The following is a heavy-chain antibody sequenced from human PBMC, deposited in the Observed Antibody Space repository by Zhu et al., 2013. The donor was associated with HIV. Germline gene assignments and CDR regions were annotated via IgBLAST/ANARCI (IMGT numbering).Heavy chain of an antibody. CDR2: INPNSGGT. J-gene: IGHJ3*02. D-gene: IGHD4-17*01. CDR3: ARDGTTTVAYGWDAFDI. V-gene: IGHV1-2*02. Sequence: QVQLVQSGAEVKQPGASVKVSCKASGYTFTDYYMHWVRQAPGQGLEWMGWINPNSGGTHYAQKFHGRITMTRDTSNSTAYMELSRLRSDDTAVYYCARDGTTTVAYGWDAFDIWAKGRWSPSLQ. CDR1: GYTFTDYY.